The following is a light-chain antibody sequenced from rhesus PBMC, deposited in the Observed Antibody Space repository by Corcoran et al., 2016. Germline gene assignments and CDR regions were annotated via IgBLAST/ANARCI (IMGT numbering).Light chain of an antibody. CDR2: KAS. CDR3: QQYSSSPRT. Sequence: DIQMTQSPSSLSASVGDTVTISCRASQSISSWLAWYQQKPGKAPNLLLYKASTLQSGVPSRFSGSGSGPDFTLTFSGLQSEDFATYYCQQYSSSPRTFGQGTKVEIK. CDR1: QSISSW. V-gene: IGKV1-22*01. J-gene: IGKJ1*01.